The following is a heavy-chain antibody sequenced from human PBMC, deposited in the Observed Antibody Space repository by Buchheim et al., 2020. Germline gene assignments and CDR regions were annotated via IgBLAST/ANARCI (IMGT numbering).Heavy chain of an antibody. D-gene: IGHD4/OR15-4a*01. V-gene: IGHV3-33*01. CDR2: IWYDGSNE. CDR1: GFTFSSSG. Sequence: QVQLVESGGGVVQPGRSLRLSCAASGFTFSSSGMHWVRQAPGKGLEWVAVIWYDGSNEYYADSVKGRFTISRDNSKNTPYLQMNSLRAEDTAVYSCARDEVRIGAGHFDYWGQGTL. CDR3: ARDEVRIGAGHFDY. J-gene: IGHJ4*02.